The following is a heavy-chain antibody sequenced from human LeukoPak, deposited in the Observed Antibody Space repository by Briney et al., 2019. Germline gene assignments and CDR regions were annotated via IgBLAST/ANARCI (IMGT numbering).Heavy chain of an antibody. Sequence: SETLSLTCTVSGGSISSYYWSWIRQPPGKGLEWIGYIYYSGSTNYNPSLKSRVTISVDTSKNQFSLKLSSVTAADTAVYYCASYSNYHAFDIWGQGTMVTVSS. J-gene: IGHJ3*02. D-gene: IGHD4-11*01. V-gene: IGHV4-59*01. CDR1: GGSISSYY. CDR3: ASYSNYHAFDI. CDR2: IYYSGST.